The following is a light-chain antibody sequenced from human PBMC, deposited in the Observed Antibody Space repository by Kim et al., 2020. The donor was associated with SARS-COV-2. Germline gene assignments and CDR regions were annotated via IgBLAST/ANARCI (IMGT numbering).Light chain of an antibody. CDR3: SSYTSSSTFVV. J-gene: IGLJ2*01. CDR1: SSDVRGYNY. Sequence: ITSSCTGTSSDVRGYNYVSWYQQHPGKAPKLMIYDVSNRPSGVSNRFSGSKSGNTASLTISGLQAEDEADYYCSSYTSSSTFVVFGGGTQLTVL. CDR2: DVS. V-gene: IGLV2-14*03.